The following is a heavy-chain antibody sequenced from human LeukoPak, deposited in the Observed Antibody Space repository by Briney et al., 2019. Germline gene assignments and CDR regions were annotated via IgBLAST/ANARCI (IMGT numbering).Heavy chain of an antibody. CDR1: GYSFTSYW. J-gene: IGHJ5*02. CDR3: ARDYYDSSGYYSNWFDP. CDR2: IYPGDSDT. Sequence: GESLQISCKGSGYSFTSYWIGWVRQMPGKGLEWMGIIYPGDSDTRYSPSFQGQVTISADKSISTAYLQWSSLKASDTAMYYCARDYYDSSGYYSNWFDPWGQGTLVTVSS. V-gene: IGHV5-51*01. D-gene: IGHD3-22*01.